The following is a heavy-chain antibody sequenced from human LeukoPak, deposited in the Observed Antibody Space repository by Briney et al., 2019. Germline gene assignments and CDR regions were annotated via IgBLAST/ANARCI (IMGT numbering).Heavy chain of an antibody. J-gene: IGHJ5*02. Sequence: ASVKVSCKVSGYTLTELSMDWVRQAPGKGLEWMGGFDPEDGETIYAQKFQGRVTMTEDTSTDTAYMELSSLRSEDTAVYYCATSFWSGYPSNWFDPWGQGTLVTVSS. V-gene: IGHV1-24*01. D-gene: IGHD3-3*01. CDR3: ATSFWSGYPSNWFDP. CDR2: FDPEDGET. CDR1: GYTLTELS.